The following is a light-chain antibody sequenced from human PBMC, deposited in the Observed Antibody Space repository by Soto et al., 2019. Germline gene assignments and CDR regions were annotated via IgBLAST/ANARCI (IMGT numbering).Light chain of an antibody. J-gene: IGKJ5*01. CDR1: QSLNNR. CDR2: DAS. CDR3: QQYYNWPIT. Sequence: DIQLTQSPSTLSASVGDRVTITCRASQSLNNRLAWYQQKPGKAPQILIYDASKLEPGVTSRLSGGGSGTEFTLTISSLQSEDFAVYYCQQYYNWPITFGQGTRLEI. V-gene: IGKV1-5*01.